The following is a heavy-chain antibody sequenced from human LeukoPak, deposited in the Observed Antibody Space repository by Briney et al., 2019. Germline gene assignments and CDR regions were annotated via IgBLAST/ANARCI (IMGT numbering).Heavy chain of an antibody. V-gene: IGHV3-21*01. CDR3: AKDQRRQQLVPFDY. CDR2: ISSSSSYI. J-gene: IGHJ4*02. Sequence: GGSLRLSCAASGFTFSSYSMNWVRQAPGKGLEWVSSISSSSSYIYYADSVKGRFTISRDNSKNTLYLQMNSLRAEDTAVYYCAKDQRRQQLVPFDYWGQGTLVTVSS. D-gene: IGHD6-13*01. CDR1: GFTFSSYS.